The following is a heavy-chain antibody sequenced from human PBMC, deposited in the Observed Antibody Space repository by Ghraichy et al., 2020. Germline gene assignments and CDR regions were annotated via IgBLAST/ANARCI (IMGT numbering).Heavy chain of an antibody. J-gene: IGHJ4*02. Sequence: SDTLSLTCAVYGGSFSGYYWSWIRQPPGKGLEWIGEINHSGSTNYNPSLKSRVTISVDTSKNQFSLKLSSMTAADTAVYYCARVPMVRGVIIRHFDYWGQGTLVTVSS. CDR3: ARVPMVRGVIIRHFDY. V-gene: IGHV4-34*01. CDR1: GGSFSGYY. D-gene: IGHD3-10*01. CDR2: INHSGST.